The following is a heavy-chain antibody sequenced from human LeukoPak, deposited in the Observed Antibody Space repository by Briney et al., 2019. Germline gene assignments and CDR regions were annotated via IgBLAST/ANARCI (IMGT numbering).Heavy chain of an antibody. CDR1: GYTISSGYQ. V-gene: IGHV4-38-2*02. CDR2: IYHSGST. Sequence: PSETLSLTCTISGYTISSGYQWGCIRPPPGKGLEWIGNIYHSGSTYYNASLKSRVTTSVDTSNNQFSLNLSSVTAADTAVYYCARIIAASQDVFNIWGQGTMVTVSS. D-gene: IGHD6-6*01. J-gene: IGHJ3*02. CDR3: ARIIAASQDVFNI.